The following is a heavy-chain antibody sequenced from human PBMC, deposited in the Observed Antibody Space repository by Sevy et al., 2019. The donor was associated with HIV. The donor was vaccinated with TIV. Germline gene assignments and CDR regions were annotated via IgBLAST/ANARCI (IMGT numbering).Heavy chain of an antibody. D-gene: IGHD3-22*01. CDR3: AREGDYYDSSGYYPDY. CDR2: IKQDGSEK. CDR1: GFTFSSYS. V-gene: IGHV3-7*01. J-gene: IGHJ4*02. Sequence: GGSLRLSCAASGFTFSSYSMSWVRQAPGKGLEWVAIIKQDGSEKYYVDSVKGRFTISRDNAKNSLYLQMNSLRAEDTAVYYCAREGDYYDSSGYYPDYWGQGTLVTVSS.